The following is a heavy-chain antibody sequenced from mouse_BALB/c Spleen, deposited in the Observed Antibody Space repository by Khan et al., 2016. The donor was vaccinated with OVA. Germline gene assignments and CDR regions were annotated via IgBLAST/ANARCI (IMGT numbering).Heavy chain of an antibody. Sequence: VQLQESGAELVKPGASVKLSCKTSAYTFTSYWIQWVKQRPGQGLGWIGQIFPGTGTTYYNENFKGKATLTVDTSSNTAYMQFSSLTSEDSAVYFCARGYFGNYEFAYWGQGTLVTVSP. CDR3: ARGYFGNYEFAY. CDR2: IFPGTGTT. J-gene: IGHJ3*01. V-gene: IGHV1S132*01. CDR1: AYTFTSYW. D-gene: IGHD2-1*01.